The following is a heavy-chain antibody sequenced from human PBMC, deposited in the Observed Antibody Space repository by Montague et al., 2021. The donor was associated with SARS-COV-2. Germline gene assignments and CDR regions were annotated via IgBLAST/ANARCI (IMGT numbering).Heavy chain of an antibody. CDR3: AHRRPLWGYFDY. D-gene: IGHD7-27*01. V-gene: IGHV2-5*02. CDR2: IYWDDDK. CDR1: GFSLSTSGVG. Sequence: PALVKPTQTLTLTCTFSGFSLSTSGVGVGWIRQPPGKALEWLALIYWDDDKRYSPSLKSRLTITKDTSKNQVVLTMTNMDSVDTATYYCAHRRPLWGYFDYWGQGTLVTVSS. J-gene: IGHJ4*02.